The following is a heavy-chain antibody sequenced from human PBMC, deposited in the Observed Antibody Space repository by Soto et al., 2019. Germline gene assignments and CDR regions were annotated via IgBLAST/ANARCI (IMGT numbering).Heavy chain of an antibody. J-gene: IGHJ4*02. CDR1: GYTFTSYA. D-gene: IGHD2-2*01. CDR3: ARGIVVVPAAIGFFDYFDY. V-gene: IGHV1-3*01. CDR2: INAGNGNT. Sequence: GASVKVSCKASGYTFTSYAMHWVRQAPGQRLEWMGWINAGNGNTKYSQKFQGRVTITRDTSASTAYMELSSLRSEDTAVYYCARGIVVVPAAIGFFDYFDYWGQRTLVTVSS.